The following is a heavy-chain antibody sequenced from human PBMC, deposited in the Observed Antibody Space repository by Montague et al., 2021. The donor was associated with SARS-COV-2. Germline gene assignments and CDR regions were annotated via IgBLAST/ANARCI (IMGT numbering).Heavy chain of an antibody. J-gene: IGHJ5*02. Sequence: QSGAEVKKPGESLWISCKGSGYSFTSYWISWVRQMPGKGLEWMGRIDPSDSYTNYSPSFQGHVTISADKSISTAYLQWSSLKASDTAMYYCARRKGGLGYSGCLNWFDPWGQGTLVTVSS. CDR2: IDPSDSYT. V-gene: IGHV5-10-1*01. D-gene: IGHD1-26*01. CDR1: GYSFTSYW. CDR3: ARRKGGLGYSGCLNWFDP.